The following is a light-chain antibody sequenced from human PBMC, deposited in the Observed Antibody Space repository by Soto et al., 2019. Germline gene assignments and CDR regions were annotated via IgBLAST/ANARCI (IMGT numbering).Light chain of an antibody. J-gene: IGLJ3*02. V-gene: IGLV7-43*01. CDR1: TGAVTSGCS. CDR3: LLYCGGHLGV. Sequence: QAVVTQEPSVTVSPGGTVTLTCASSTGAVTSGCSPNWFQKKPGQAPRALIYSTTNKHSWTPARFSGSLLGGKAVLTLSGVQSDDEAVYYCLLYCGGHLGVFGGGTKVTVL. CDR2: STT.